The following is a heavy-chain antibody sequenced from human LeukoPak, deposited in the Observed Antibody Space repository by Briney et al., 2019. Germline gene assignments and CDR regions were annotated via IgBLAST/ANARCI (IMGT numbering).Heavy chain of an antibody. CDR3: ARVSLAAMAGTGGPAKY. Sequence: SETLSLTCAVYGGSFSGYYWSWIRQPPGKGLEWIGEINHSGSTNYNPSLKSRVTISVDTSKNQFSLKLSSVTAADTAVYYCARVSLAAMAGTGGPAKYWGQGTLVTVSS. CDR2: INHSGST. J-gene: IGHJ4*02. V-gene: IGHV4-34*01. CDR1: GGSFSGYY. D-gene: IGHD5-18*01.